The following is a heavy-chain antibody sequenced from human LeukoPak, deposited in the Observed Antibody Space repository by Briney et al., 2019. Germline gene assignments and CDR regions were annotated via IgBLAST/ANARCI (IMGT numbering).Heavy chain of an antibody. Sequence: SETLSLTCAVSGGSFSDYHWSWIRQPPGMGLEWIGEINHSGSANYNPSLKSRLTILVDTSKNQFSLKLSSVIAADTAVYYCARGQRVNRGMDVWGQGTTVTVSS. V-gene: IGHV4-34*01. J-gene: IGHJ6*02. CDR1: GGSFSDYH. CDR3: ARGQRVNRGMDV. CDR2: INHSGSA. D-gene: IGHD1-14*01.